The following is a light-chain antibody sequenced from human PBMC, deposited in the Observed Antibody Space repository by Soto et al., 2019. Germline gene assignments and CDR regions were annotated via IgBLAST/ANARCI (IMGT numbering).Light chain of an antibody. J-gene: IGLJ1*01. Sequence: QSVLTQPASVSGSPGQSNTISCTGTSSDIGSYNYVSWYQQHPGQAPKLMIYDVTNRPSGVSNRFSGSKSGNTASLTISGLQAEDEADYYCSSPRSSSFYVFGTGTKVTVL. CDR2: DVT. V-gene: IGLV2-14*03. CDR1: SSDIGSYNY. CDR3: SSPRSSSFYV.